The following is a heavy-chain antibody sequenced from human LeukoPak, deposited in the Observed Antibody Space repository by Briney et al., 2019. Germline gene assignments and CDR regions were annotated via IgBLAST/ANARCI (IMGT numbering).Heavy chain of an antibody. CDR2: ISYSGTT. Sequence: SETLSLTCKVSGGSVSSDDDYWSWIRQPPGGGLEWLGYISYSGTTYFNPSLKSRLTLSVDTSGNLLGLILSSVTAADTAVYYCAGAPIAAVRRELDCWGLGTLVVVSS. CDR1: GGSVSSDDDY. CDR3: AGAPIAAVRRELDC. J-gene: IGHJ4*02. V-gene: IGHV4-30-4*01. D-gene: IGHD2-15*01.